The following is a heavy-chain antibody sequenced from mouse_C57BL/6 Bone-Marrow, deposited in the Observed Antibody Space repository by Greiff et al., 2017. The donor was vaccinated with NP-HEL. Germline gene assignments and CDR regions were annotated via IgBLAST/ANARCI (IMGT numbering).Heavy chain of an antibody. CDR2: IDPETGGT. Sequence: VQLQQSGAELVRPGASVTLSCKASGYTFTDYEMHWVKQTPVHGLEWIGAIDPETGGTAYNQKFKGKAILTAAKSSSTAYMALRSLTSEDSAVYYCTRGGYDGYYGFAYWGQGTLVTVSA. CDR3: TRGGYDGYYGFAY. V-gene: IGHV1-15*01. CDR1: GYTFTDYE. D-gene: IGHD2-3*01. J-gene: IGHJ3*01.